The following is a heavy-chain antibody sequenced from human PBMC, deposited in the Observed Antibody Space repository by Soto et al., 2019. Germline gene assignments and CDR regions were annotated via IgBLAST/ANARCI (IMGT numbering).Heavy chain of an antibody. CDR2: ISAYNGNT. D-gene: IGHD3-22*01. CDR3: ARAGPIVVVFWYFDL. Sequence: GASVKVSCKASGYTFTSYGISWVRQAPGQGLEWMGWISAYNGNTNYAQKLQGRVTMTTDTSTSTAYMELRSLRSDDTAVYYCARAGPIVVVFWYFDLWGRGTLVTVSS. CDR1: GYTFTSYG. V-gene: IGHV1-18*04. J-gene: IGHJ2*01.